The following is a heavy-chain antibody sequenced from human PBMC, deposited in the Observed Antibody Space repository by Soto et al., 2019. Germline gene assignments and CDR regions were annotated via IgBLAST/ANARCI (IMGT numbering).Heavy chain of an antibody. D-gene: IGHD2-2*02. CDR3: ATYTSLDY. CDR1: GFTVSNNY. CDR2: IYSGGST. Sequence: EVQLVETGGGLIQPGGSLRLSCAASGFTVSNNYMSWVRQAPGKGLEWVSLIYSGGSTFYADSVRGRFTISRDNSKNTLFLQMNSLRAEDTAVYFCATYTSLDYWGQGTLVTVSS. J-gene: IGHJ4*02. V-gene: IGHV3-53*02.